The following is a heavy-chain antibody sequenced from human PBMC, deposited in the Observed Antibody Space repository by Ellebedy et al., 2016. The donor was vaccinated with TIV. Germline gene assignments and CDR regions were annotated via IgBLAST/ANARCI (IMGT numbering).Heavy chain of an antibody. D-gene: IGHD3-10*01. CDR3: AKDRDGWAAPFDY. Sequence: GESLKISXAASGFTFSSYAMSWVRQAPGKGLEWVSAISGSGGSTYYADSVKGRFTISRDNSKNTLYLQMNSLRAEDTAVYYCAKDRDGWAAPFDYWGQGTLVTVSS. J-gene: IGHJ4*02. CDR1: GFTFSSYA. CDR2: ISGSGGST. V-gene: IGHV3-23*01.